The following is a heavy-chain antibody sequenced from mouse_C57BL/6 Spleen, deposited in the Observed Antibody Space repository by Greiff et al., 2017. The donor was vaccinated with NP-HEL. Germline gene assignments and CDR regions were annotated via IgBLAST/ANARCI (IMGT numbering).Heavy chain of an antibody. Sequence: EVQLQQSGPELVKPGASVKMSCKASGYTFTDYNMHWVKQSHGKSLEWIGYINPNNGGTSYNQKFKGKATLTVNKSSSTAYMELRSLTSEDSAVYYCAGSRNWDVWFAYWGQGTLVTVSA. D-gene: IGHD4-1*01. CDR3: AGSRNWDVWFAY. J-gene: IGHJ3*01. CDR2: INPNNGGT. CDR1: GYTFTDYN. V-gene: IGHV1-22*01.